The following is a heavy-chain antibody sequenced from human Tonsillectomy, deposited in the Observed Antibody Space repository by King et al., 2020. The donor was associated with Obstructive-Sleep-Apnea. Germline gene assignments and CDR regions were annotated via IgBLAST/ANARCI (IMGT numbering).Heavy chain of an antibody. Sequence: VQLQESGPGLVKASETLSLTCSISGGSVRGYCWGAVRQPPGKGLEWIGTFFFVWRMFYNPSLKSRLTVSLDTSTNELFLKLRSVTAADTAVYYCVRETDFFGDSTWGQGTLVTVSS. J-gene: IGHJ4*02. CDR3: VRETDFFGDST. V-gene: IGHV4-59*04. CDR1: GGSVRGYC. CDR2: FFFVWRM. D-gene: IGHD3-16*01.